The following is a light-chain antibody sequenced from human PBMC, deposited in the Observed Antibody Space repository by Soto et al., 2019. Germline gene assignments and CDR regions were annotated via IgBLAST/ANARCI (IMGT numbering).Light chain of an antibody. Sequence: QAVVTQPPSVSEAPRQRVTISCSGSSSNIGNNVVNWYQQLPGKAPKLLIYSDDLLPSGVSDRFSGSKSGTSASLAISGLQSEDEADYYCATWDDSLNAVVFGGGTKLTVL. CDR2: SDD. CDR1: SSNIGNNV. V-gene: IGLV1-36*01. CDR3: ATWDDSLNAVV. J-gene: IGLJ2*01.